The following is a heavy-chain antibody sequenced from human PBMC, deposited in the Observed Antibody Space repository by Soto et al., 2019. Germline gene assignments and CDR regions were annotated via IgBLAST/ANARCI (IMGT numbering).Heavy chain of an antibody. CDR3: ARDAQIGHGYSTYHTY. V-gene: IGHV1-46*01. J-gene: IGHJ4*02. CDR1: GYTFTSYY. D-gene: IGHD5-12*01. CDR2: INPSGGST. Sequence: ASVKVSCKASGYTFTSYYIHWVRQAPGQGLEWEGLINPSGGSTTYAQKFQGRVNTTRDTSTSTVYMELNSLRSEDTAVYFCARDAQIGHGYSTYHTYWGQGTLVTVSS.